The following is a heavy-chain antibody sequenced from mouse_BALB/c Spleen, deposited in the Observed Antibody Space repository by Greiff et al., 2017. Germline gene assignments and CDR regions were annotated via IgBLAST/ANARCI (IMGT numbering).Heavy chain of an antibody. V-gene: IGHV1S56*01. CDR2: IYPGNVNT. J-gene: IGHJ2*01. CDR3: ARGFQIHYYGDYFDY. D-gene: IGHD1-2*01. Sequence: QVQLQQSGPELVKPGASVRISCKASGYTFTSYYIHWVKQRPGQGLEWIGWIYPGNVNTKYNEKFKGKATLTADKSSSTAYMQLSSLTSEDSAVYFCARGFQIHYYGDYFDYWGQGTTLTVSS. CDR1: GYTFTSYY.